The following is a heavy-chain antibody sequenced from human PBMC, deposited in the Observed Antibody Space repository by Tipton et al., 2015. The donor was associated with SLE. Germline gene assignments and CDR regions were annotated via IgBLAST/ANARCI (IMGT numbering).Heavy chain of an antibody. CDR3: ARGRGGSFSDFDY. V-gene: IGHV1-18*01. CDR1: GYSFASYG. CDR2: ISTFSVNP. D-gene: IGHD1-26*01. J-gene: IGHJ4*02. Sequence: QSGPEVKKPGASVKVSCKASGYSFASYGIAWVRQAPGQGLEWMGWISTFSVNPNYAQKFQDRVTLTTDTSTTTAYMFLSSLRSDDTAMYYCARGRGGSFSDFDYWGQGTLVTVSA.